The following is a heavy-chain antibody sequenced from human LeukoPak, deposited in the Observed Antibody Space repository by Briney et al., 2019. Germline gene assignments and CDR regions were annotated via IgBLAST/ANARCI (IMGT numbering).Heavy chain of an antibody. CDR2: INHSGST. D-gene: IGHD6-13*01. J-gene: IGHJ6*02. V-gene: IGHV4-34*01. CDR3: ARDRRSSSWFPNYYYYGMDV. Sequence: TPSETLSLTCAVYGGSFSGYYWSWIRQPPGKGLEWIGEINHSGSTNYNPSLKSRVTISVDTSKNQFSLKLSSVTAADTAVYYCARDRRSSSWFPNYYYYGMDVWGQGTTVTVSS. CDR1: GGSFSGYY.